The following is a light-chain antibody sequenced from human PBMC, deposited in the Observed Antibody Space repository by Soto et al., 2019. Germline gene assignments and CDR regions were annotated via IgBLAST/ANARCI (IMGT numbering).Light chain of an antibody. Sequence: EIVLTQSPGTLSLSPGDRATLSCRANQSLSGDYLAWYQQKPGQAPRLLIYDASRRATDIPARFSGSGSGTDFALTISRLEPADFAVYFCQQYDTFPRTFGQGTKVEIQ. J-gene: IGKJ1*01. CDR3: QQYDTFPRT. CDR1: QSLSGDY. CDR2: DAS. V-gene: IGKV3-20*01.